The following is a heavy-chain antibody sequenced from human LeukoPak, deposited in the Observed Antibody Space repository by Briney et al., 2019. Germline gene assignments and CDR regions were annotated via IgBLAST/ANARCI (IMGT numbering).Heavy chain of an antibody. J-gene: IGHJ6*03. D-gene: IGHD1/OR15-1a*01. CDR2: IRTDGTIT. V-gene: IGHV3-74*01. CDR1: GFTFSSYW. Sequence: GGSLRLSCAASGFTFSSYWMHWVRQAPGKGLVWVSRIRTDGTITTYADSVRGRFSISRDNAKNTLYLQVNSLRVEDTAVYYCAREGTGSYMDVWGKGTTVTVSS. CDR3: AREGTGSYMDV.